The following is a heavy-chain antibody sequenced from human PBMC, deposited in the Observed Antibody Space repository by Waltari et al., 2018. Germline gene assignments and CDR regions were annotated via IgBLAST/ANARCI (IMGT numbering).Heavy chain of an antibody. J-gene: IGHJ4*02. CDR3: TSNTYYVPDY. V-gene: IGHV1-69*06. Sequence: KKPGSSVRVSCKASGDILNSYAIAWVRQAPGQGLEWMGRVIPTFGTTNYAQNFQGRLKITSDTSTTSVTMELSGLKFDDTGIYYCTSNTYYVPDYWGQGTVVNV. D-gene: IGHD1-26*01. CDR1: GDILNSYA. CDR2: VIPTFGTT.